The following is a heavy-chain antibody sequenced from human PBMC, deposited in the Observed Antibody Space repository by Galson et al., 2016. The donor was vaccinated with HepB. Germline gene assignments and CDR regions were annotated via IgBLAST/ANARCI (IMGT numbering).Heavy chain of an antibody. V-gene: IGHV3-73*01. J-gene: IGHJ4*02. CDR2: IRNKANSYAA. CDR1: GFIFSDST. Sequence: SLRLSCAASGFIFSDSTVHWVRQASGKGLEWVGRIRNKANSYAAAYAASVKGRFTISRDDSKNTAYLQMNSLKTEDTAVYFCTRHLLYGGTSFDYWGQGTLVTVSS. CDR3: TRHLLYGGTSFDY. D-gene: IGHD4-23*01.